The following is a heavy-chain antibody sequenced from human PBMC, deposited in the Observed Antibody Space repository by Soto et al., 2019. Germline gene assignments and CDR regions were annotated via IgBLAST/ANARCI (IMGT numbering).Heavy chain of an antibody. V-gene: IGHV1-2*02. D-gene: IGHD1-26*01. CDR1: GYSFSDYF. CDR3: ARIKWGLNYYNGMDV. Sequence: QVQLVQSGAEVKKSGASVKVSCKPSGYSFSDYFIQWVRQAPGQGLEWVAWINPKTAATNYAKKFQGRVSLTWDTFSTAAYMELTRLRPEDRAVYYCARIKWGLNYYNGMDVGGQGTTVIVSS. CDR2: INPKTAAT. J-gene: IGHJ6*02.